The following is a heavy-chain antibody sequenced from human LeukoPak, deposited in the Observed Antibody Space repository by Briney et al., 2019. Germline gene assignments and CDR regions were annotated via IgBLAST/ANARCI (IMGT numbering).Heavy chain of an antibody. Sequence: ASVKVSCKASGYTFTSYYMHWVRQAPGQGLEWMGIINPSGGGTSYAQKFQGRVTMTRDMSTSTVYMELSSLRSDDTAVYYCARATGFGSGIAGARGAPKYYFDYWGQGTLVTVSS. J-gene: IGHJ4*02. CDR2: INPSGGGT. D-gene: IGHD6-13*01. CDR3: ARATGFGSGIAGARGAPKYYFDY. V-gene: IGHV1-46*01. CDR1: GYTFTSYY.